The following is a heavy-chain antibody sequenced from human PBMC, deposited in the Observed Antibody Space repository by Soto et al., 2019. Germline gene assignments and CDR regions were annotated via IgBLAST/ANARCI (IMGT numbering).Heavy chain of an antibody. CDR3: ARDQEATVTNYYFDY. D-gene: IGHD4-17*01. CDR1: GFTFSIDR. CDR2: ISRSSSTK. Sequence: GGSLRLSCAASGFTFSIDRMNWVRQAPGKGLEWVSYISRSSSTKYYADSVKGRFPISRDNAKNSPYLQMNSLRDEDTSVYYCARDQEATVTNYYFDYWGQGTLVTVSS. V-gene: IGHV3-48*02. J-gene: IGHJ4*02.